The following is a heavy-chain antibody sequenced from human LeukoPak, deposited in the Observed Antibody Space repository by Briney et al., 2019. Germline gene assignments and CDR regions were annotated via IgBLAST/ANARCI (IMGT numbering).Heavy chain of an antibody. Sequence: GASVKVSCKASGGTFSSYAISWVRQAPGQGLEWMGGIIPIFGTANYAQKFQGRVTITADESTSTAYMELSSLRSEDTAMYYCARDPRAGGSLDVWGQGTTVTVSS. V-gene: IGHV1-69*13. CDR2: IIPIFGTA. D-gene: IGHD3-10*01. J-gene: IGHJ6*02. CDR3: ARDPRAGGSLDV. CDR1: GGTFSSYA.